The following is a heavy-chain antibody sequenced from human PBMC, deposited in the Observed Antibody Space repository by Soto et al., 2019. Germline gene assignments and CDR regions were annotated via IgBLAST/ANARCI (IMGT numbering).Heavy chain of an antibody. CDR1: GYTFSSYD. J-gene: IGHJ4*02. Sequence: QVQLVQSGAEVKKPGASVKVSCKASGYTFSSYDITWVRQAAGQGLEWMGWVNPNSADTDSAQKFQGRATMTRDTSRRTAYMELGSLRSEASAVYYCARKGFLDWFLDFWGQGTLVTVSS. CDR2: VNPNSADT. V-gene: IGHV1-8*01. D-gene: IGHD3-9*01. CDR3: ARKGFLDWFLDF.